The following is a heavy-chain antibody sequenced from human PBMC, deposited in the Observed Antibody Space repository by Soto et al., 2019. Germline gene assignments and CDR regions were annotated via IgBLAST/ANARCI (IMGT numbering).Heavy chain of an antibody. CDR2: IYSGGST. V-gene: IGHV3-53*01. D-gene: IGHD5-18*01. CDR3: ASTAMDKDYYYYGMDV. Sequence: QPGGSLRLSCAASGFTVSSNYMSWVRQAPGKGLEWVSVIYSGGSTYYADSVKGRFTISRDNSKNTLYLQMNSLRAEDTAVYYCASTAMDKDYYYYGMDVWGQGTTVTVSS. J-gene: IGHJ6*02. CDR1: GFTVSSNY.